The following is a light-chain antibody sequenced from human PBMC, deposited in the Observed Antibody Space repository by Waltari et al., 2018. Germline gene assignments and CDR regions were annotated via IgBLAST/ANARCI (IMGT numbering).Light chain of an antibody. V-gene: IGKV3-20*01. CDR2: GAS. J-gene: IGKJ1*01. Sequence: EIVLTQSPGTLSLSPGESATLSCRASQSVGSNYLAWYQQRPCQGPRLLIYGASSRATGIPARFSGSGSGTDFTRSISRLEPEDFAVYYCQHYVRTWAFGQVTKVEIK. CDR3: QHYVRTWA. CDR1: QSVGSNY.